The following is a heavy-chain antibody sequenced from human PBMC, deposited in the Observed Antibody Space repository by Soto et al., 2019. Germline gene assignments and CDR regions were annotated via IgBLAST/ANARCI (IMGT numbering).Heavy chain of an antibody. J-gene: IGHJ5*02. CDR3: ARESSIQLGAFDP. Sequence: QVQLQQWGAGLLKPSETLSLTCAVYGGSFSGYYWSWIRQPTEKGLEWIGEINHSGSTNYNPSLMIRGTISVDRSKSQFSLKLSSVTAADTAVYYCARESSIQLGAFDPWGQGTLVTVSS. CDR2: INHSGST. D-gene: IGHD5-18*01. V-gene: IGHV4-34*01. CDR1: GGSFSGYY.